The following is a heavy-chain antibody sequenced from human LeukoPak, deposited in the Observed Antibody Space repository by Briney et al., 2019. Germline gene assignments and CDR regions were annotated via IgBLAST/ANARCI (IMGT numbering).Heavy chain of an antibody. CDR2: IYYSGST. J-gene: IGHJ4*02. CDR3: AEGTGYFDPFDY. D-gene: IGHD3-9*01. V-gene: IGHV4-59*01. Sequence: SETLSLTCTVSGGSISNYYWSWIRQPPGKGLEWIGYIYYSGSTNYNPSLKSRVTISVDTSKNQFPLKLSSVTAADTAVYYCAEGTGYFDPFDYWGQGTLVTVSS. CDR1: GGSISNYY.